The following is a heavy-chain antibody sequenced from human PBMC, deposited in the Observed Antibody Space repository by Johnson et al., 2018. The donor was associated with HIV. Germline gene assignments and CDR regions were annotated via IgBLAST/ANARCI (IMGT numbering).Heavy chain of an antibody. V-gene: IGHV3-66*01. CDR2: ISGGST. CDR3: ARDGESQQLPLGDAFDF. D-gene: IGHD6-13*01. Sequence: EQLVESGGGLVQPGGSLRLSCAATGFTVSSNEMSWVRQAPGKGLEWVSFISGGSTYYADSVKGRFTISRDNSKNTLYLQMNRLRVEDTAVYYCARDGESQQLPLGDAFDFWGQGTMVTVSS. CDR1: GFTVSSNE. J-gene: IGHJ3*01.